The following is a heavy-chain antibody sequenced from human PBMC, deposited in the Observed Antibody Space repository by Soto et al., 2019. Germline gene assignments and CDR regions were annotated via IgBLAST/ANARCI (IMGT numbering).Heavy chain of an antibody. Sequence: PSAILSLTCSVSGGSIVSYYWNWIRQYPGKGLEWLGYIYYSGSTNYNPSLKSRVSISVDTSKNQFSLKLTSVTAADTAVYYCARYSSSTPLYGMDVWGPGTTVT. D-gene: IGHD6-6*01. CDR3: ARYSSSTPLYGMDV. CDR2: IYYSGST. V-gene: IGHV4-59*01. J-gene: IGHJ6*02. CDR1: GGSIVSYY.